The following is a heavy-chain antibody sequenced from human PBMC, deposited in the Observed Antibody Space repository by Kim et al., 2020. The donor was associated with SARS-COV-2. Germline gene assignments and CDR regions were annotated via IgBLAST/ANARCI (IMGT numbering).Heavy chain of an antibody. J-gene: IGHJ3*02. Sequence: GGSLRLSCAASGFTFSSYSMNWVRQAPGKGLEWVSSISSSSSYIYYADSVKGRFTISRDNAKNSLYLQMNSLRAEDTAVYYCARGGFRFAFDIWGQGTMVTVSS. CDR3: ARGGFRFAFDI. CDR2: ISSSSSYI. D-gene: IGHD3-10*01. V-gene: IGHV3-21*01. CDR1: GFTFSSYS.